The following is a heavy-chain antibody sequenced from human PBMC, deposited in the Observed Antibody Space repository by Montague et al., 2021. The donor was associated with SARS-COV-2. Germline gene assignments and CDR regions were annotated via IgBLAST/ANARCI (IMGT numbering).Heavy chain of an antibody. CDR3: AKGFQPYSYESSGFYTFDY. J-gene: IGHJ4*02. D-gene: IGHD3-22*01. CDR2: IYSGSSST. V-gene: IGHV3-23*03. CDR1: GFTFSSYA. Sequence: SLSLSCAASGFTFSSYAMSWVRQAPGKGLEWVSVIYSGSSSTWYADSVXGLFTISRDNPKNTLYLHMNSLRVDDTAVYYCAKGFQPYSYESSGFYTFDYWGQGTLVTVSS.